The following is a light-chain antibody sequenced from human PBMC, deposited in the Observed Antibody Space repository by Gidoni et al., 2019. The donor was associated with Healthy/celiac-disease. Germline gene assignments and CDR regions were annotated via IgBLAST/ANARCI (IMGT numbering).Light chain of an antibody. CDR2: GKN. J-gene: IGLJ3*02. CDR1: SPRSYY. V-gene: IGLV3-19*01. CDR3: NSRDSSGNPYWV. Sequence: SSELTQDPAVSVDLGQTVRITCQGDSPRSYYASWYHQKPGQAPVLVIYGKNYRPSGIPDRVAGSSSGNTASLTSTGAQSEDEADYYCNSRDSSGNPYWVFGGGTKLTGL.